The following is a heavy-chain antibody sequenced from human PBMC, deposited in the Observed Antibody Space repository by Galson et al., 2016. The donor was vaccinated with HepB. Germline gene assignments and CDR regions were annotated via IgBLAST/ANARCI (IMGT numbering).Heavy chain of an antibody. Sequence: SLRLSCAASRFIFSDYAMFWVRQAPGKGLEWLAFISYDGKTFHYADSVKGRFTISRDNSNNTLFLETISLTIEDTAVYYCAREQTTVTTNFGMSVWGQGTTVTVSS. CDR2: ISYDGKTF. CDR1: RFIFSDYA. CDR3: AREQTTVTTNFGMSV. V-gene: IGHV3-30*04. D-gene: IGHD4-11*01. J-gene: IGHJ6*02.